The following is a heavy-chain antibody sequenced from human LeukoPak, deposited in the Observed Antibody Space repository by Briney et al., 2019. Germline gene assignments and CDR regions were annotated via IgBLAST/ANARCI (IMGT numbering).Heavy chain of an antibody. J-gene: IGHJ6*02. CDR3: ARGEKNSYGPDYYYGMDV. CDR2: ISSSSSYI. Sequence: GGSLRLSCAASGLSFSNAWMNWVRQAPGKGLEWVSSISSSSSYIYYADSVKGRFTISRDNAKNSLYLQMNSLRAEDTAVYYCARGEKNSYGPDYYYGMDVWGQGTTVTVSS. D-gene: IGHD5-18*01. CDR1: GLSFSNAW. V-gene: IGHV3-21*01.